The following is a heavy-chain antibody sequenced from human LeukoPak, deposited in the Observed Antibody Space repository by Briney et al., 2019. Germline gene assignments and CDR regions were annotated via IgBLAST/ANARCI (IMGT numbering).Heavy chain of an antibody. V-gene: IGHV4-59*01. D-gene: IGHD3-16*01. CDR1: GASISTYY. CDR3: ARDQTSKGDAF. CDR2: IHYSGST. J-gene: IGHJ3*01. Sequence: SETLSLTCIVSGASISTYYWSWIRQPPGKGLEWIGYIHYSGSTNYNPSLKSRVTISLDTSKNQFSLKLSSVTAADTAVYYCARDQTSKGDAFWGQGTMVTVSS.